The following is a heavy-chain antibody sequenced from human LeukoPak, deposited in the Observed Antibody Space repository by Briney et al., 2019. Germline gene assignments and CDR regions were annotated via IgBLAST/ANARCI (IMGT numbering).Heavy chain of an antibody. D-gene: IGHD6-19*01. Sequence: PSETLSLTCAVYGGSFSGYYWSWIRQPPGKGLEWIGEINHSGSTNYNPSLKSRVTISVDTSKNQFSLKLSSVTAADTAVYYCARGWLPRYWGQGTLVTVSS. CDR2: INHSGST. J-gene: IGHJ4*02. CDR3: ARGWLPRY. CDR1: GGSFSGYY. V-gene: IGHV4-34*01.